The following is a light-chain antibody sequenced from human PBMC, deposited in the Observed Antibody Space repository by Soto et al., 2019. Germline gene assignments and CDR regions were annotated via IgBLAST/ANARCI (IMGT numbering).Light chain of an antibody. J-gene: IGLJ2*01. CDR1: SSNLGSNT. V-gene: IGLV1-44*01. CDR2: NTN. Sequence: QSVLTQPPSASGTPGQTVTISCSGSSSNLGSNTVNWYQQLSGTAPKLLIYNTNQRPSGVPDRFSGPKSGTSASLAISGLQSEDEADYYCAAWDDSLDGLVVFGGGTKLTVL. CDR3: AAWDDSLDGLVV.